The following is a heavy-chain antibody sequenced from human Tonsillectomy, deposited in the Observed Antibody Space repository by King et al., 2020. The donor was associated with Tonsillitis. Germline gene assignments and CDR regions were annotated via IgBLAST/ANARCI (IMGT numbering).Heavy chain of an antibody. V-gene: IGHV1-69*04. D-gene: IGHD5-18*01. CDR2: IIPILGIA. CDR3: ARGLRGYSYGLNQNENWFDP. CDR1: GGTFSSYA. J-gene: IGHJ5*02. Sequence: QLVQSGAEVKKPGSSVKVSCKASGGTFSSYAISWVRQAPGQGLEWMGRIIPILGIANYAQKFQGRVTITADKSTSTAYMELSSLRSEDTAVYYCARGLRGYSYGLNQNENWFDPWGHGTLVTVSS.